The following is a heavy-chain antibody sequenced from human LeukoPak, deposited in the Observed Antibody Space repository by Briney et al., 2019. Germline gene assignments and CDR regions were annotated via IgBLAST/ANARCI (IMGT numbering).Heavy chain of an antibody. CDR1: GDSISRSIYY. J-gene: IGHJ4*02. CDR3: ATVRFGHGVY. V-gene: IGHV4-39*01. D-gene: IGHD3-10*01. Sequence: TSETLSLTCTVSGDSISRSIYYWGWIRQPPGKGLEWIGSIYYSGSTFFNPSLESRATISVDTSKNQFSLRLTSVTAADTAGYSCATVRFGHGVYWGQGTLVTVSS. CDR2: IYYSGST.